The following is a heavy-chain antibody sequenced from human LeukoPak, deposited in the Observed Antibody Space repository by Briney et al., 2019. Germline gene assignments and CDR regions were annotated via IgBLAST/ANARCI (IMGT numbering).Heavy chain of an antibody. CDR1: GFTFSNYA. J-gene: IGHJ4*02. CDR3: STSPSFGSSWYQFNY. V-gene: IGHV3-23*01. Sequence: GGSLRLSCAASGFTFSNYAMSWVRQAPGKGLEWVSTINTSGGSTYYADSVKGRFTISRDNSKNTLYLQMNSLRAEDTAVYYCSTSPSFGSSWYQFNYWGQGALVIVSS. CDR2: INTSGGST. D-gene: IGHD6-13*01.